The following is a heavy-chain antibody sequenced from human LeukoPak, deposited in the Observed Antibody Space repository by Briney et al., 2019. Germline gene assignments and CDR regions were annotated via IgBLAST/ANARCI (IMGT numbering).Heavy chain of an antibody. CDR1: GFTLSSYG. J-gene: IGHJ6*04. D-gene: IGHD2-2*01. CDR3: AGHPRYCSSTSCLYSTDV. V-gene: IGHV3-33*01. CDR2: IWYDGSNK. Sequence: GRSLRLSRAASGFTLSSYGTHWVRQAPGEGLEWVAVIWYDGSNKYCADSVKGRFTIPRDNSRNTLYLQRNSLRAEDTAVYYCAGHPRYCSSTSCLYSTDVWGKGSTVTVSS.